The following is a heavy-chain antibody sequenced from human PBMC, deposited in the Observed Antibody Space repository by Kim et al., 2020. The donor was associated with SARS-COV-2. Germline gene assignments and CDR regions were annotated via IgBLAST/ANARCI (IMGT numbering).Heavy chain of an antibody. D-gene: IGHD6-19*01. CDR3: ARDGSSGWYLDY. J-gene: IGHJ4*02. V-gene: IGHV1-69*13. Sequence: SVKVSCKASGGTFSSYAISWVRQAPGQGLEWMGGIIPIFGTANYAQKFQGRVTITADESTSTAYMELSSLRSEDTAVYYCARDGSSGWYLDYWGQGTLVTVSS. CDR1: GGTFSSYA. CDR2: IIPIFGTA.